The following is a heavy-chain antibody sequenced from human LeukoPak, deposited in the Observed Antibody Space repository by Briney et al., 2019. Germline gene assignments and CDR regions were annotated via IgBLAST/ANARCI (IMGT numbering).Heavy chain of an antibody. CDR1: GGSFSGYY. D-gene: IGHD2-2*01. V-gene: IGHV4-34*01. Sequence: SETLSLTCAVYGGSFSGYYWSWIRQPPGKGLEWIGEINHSGSTNYNPSLKSRVTISVDTSKNQFSLKLSSVTAADTAVYYCARRGGRYCSSTSCNNWFDPWGQGTLVTVPS. CDR3: ARRGGRYCSSTSCNNWFDP. CDR2: INHSGST. J-gene: IGHJ5*02.